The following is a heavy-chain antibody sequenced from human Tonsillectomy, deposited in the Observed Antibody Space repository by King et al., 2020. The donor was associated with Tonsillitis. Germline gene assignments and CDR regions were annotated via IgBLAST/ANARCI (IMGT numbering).Heavy chain of an antibody. V-gene: IGHV1-69*09. CDR1: GGTFSSYA. CDR3: ARGVPTIRGGVGDWFDP. Sequence: QLVQSGAEVKKPGSSVKVSCKASGGTFSSYAISWVRQAPGQGLEWMGRIIPILGIANYAQKFQGRVTITADKSTSTAYMELSSLRSEDTAVYYCARGVPTIRGGVGDWFDPWGQGTLVTVSS. D-gene: IGHD3-10*01. J-gene: IGHJ5*02. CDR2: IIPILGIA.